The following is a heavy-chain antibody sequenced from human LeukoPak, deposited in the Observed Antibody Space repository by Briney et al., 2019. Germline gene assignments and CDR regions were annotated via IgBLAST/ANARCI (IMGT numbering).Heavy chain of an antibody. D-gene: IGHD3-10*01. J-gene: IGHJ4*02. CDR2: ISGSGGST. CDR3: AKGDYYGSGSYGDY. CDR1: GFTFSSYA. V-gene: IGHV3-23*01. Sequence: GGSLRLSCAASGFTFSSYAMSWVRQAPGKGLEWVSAISGSGGSTYYADSVKGRFTISRDNSKNTLYLQMNSLRAEDTAVYYCAKGDYYGSGSYGDYWGQGTLVTVSS.